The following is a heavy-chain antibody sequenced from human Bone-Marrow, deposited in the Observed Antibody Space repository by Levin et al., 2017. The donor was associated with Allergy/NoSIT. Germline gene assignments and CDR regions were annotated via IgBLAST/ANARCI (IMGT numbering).Heavy chain of an antibody. D-gene: IGHD6-13*01. Sequence: SGGSLRLSCAASGFTFSSYGMHWVRQAPGKGLEWVAVISYDGSNKYYADSVKGRFTISRDNSKNTLYLQMNSLRAEDTAVYYCAKVRLRGYSSSWYFDYWGQGTLVTVSS. CDR1: GFTFSSYG. J-gene: IGHJ4*02. V-gene: IGHV3-30*18. CDR3: AKVRLRGYSSSWYFDY. CDR2: ISYDGSNK.